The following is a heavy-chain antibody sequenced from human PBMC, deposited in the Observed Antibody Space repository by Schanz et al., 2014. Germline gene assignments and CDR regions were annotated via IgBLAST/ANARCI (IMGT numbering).Heavy chain of an antibody. D-gene: IGHD2-2*01. Sequence: VHLLESGGGLVQPGGSLRLSCAASGFTFSDYYMTWIRQAPGKGLEWVSDISDSGDSTHYADSVKGRFTISRDNAKNSLFLQMNSLSAEDTAVYYCAKVAPAATYPDSWGLGTLVTVSA. CDR2: ISDSGDST. V-gene: IGHV3-11*01. CDR1: GFTFSDYY. CDR3: AKVAPAATYPDS. J-gene: IGHJ4*02.